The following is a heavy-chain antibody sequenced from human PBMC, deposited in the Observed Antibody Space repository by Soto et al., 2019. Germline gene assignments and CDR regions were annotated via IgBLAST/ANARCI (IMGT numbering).Heavy chain of an antibody. D-gene: IGHD3-22*01. CDR3: AVDYSDRRGYLGF. V-gene: IGHV1-18*01. CDR2: ISAYNGNT. J-gene: IGHJ4*02. Sequence: QVHLVQSGAEVKKPGASVKVSCKTSGYTFTNYGISWVRQAPGQGLEWMGWISAYNGNTNYAQKFQGRVTMTTDTSTSTAHMELRSLRSDDTAVYYCAVDYSDRRGYLGFWGQGTLVTVSS. CDR1: GYTFTNYG.